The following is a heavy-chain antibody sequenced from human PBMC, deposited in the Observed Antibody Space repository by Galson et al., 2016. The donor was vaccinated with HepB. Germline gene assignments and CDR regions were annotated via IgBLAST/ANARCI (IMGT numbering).Heavy chain of an antibody. CDR3: AKDGCSSTSCPYYYYGMDV. CDR1: GFTFSSYA. D-gene: IGHD2-2*01. J-gene: IGHJ6*02. CDR2: ISWDGGST. Sequence: LRLSCAASGFTFSSYAMNWVRQAPGKGLEWVSLISWDGGSTYYADSVKGRFTISRDNSKNSLYLQMNSLRTEDTALYYCAKDGCSSTSCPYYYYGMDVWGQGTTVTVSS. V-gene: IGHV3-43*02.